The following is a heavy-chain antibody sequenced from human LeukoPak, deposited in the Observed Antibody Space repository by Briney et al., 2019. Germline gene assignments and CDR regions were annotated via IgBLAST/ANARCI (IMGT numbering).Heavy chain of an antibody. D-gene: IGHD3-3*01. J-gene: IGHJ4*02. CDR1: GYTFTSYY. CDR2: INPSGGST. CDR3: ARDRGLRFLEWSNDY. Sequence: ASVKVSCKASGYTFTSYYMHWVRQAPGQGLEWMGIINPSGGSTSYAQKFQGRVTMTRDTSTSTVYMELSSLRSGDTAVYYCARDRGLRFLEWSNDYWGQGTLVTVSS. V-gene: IGHV1-46*01.